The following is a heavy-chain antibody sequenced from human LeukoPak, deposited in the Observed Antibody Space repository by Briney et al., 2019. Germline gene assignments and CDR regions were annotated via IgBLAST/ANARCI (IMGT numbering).Heavy chain of an antibody. CDR3: AREGTTVFPLDY. Sequence: PGGSLRLSXAASGFTFSSYGMHWVCQAPGKGLEWVAFIRYDGSNKYYADSVKGRFTISRDNSKNTLYLQMNSLRAEDTAVYSCAREGTTVFPLDYWGQGTLVTVSS. CDR1: GFTFSSYG. J-gene: IGHJ4*02. CDR2: IRYDGSNK. V-gene: IGHV3-30*02. D-gene: IGHD4-17*01.